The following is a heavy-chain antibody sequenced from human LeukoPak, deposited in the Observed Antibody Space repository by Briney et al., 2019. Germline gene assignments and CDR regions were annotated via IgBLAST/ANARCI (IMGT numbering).Heavy chain of an antibody. D-gene: IGHD5-12*01. CDR2: INPNSGGT. J-gene: IGHJ4*02. V-gene: IGHV1-2*02. CDR1: RYTFTGYY. CDR3: ARVIVATISFDY. Sequence: GASVKVSCKASRYTFTGYYMHWVRQAPGQGLEWMGWINPNSGGTNYAQKFQGRVTMTRDTSISTAYMELSRLRSDDTAVYYCARVIVATISFDYWSQGTLVTVSS.